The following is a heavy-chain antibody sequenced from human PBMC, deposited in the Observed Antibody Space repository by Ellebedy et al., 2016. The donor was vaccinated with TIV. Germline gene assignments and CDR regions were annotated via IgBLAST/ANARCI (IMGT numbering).Heavy chain of an antibody. D-gene: IGHD3-22*01. J-gene: IGHJ4*02. V-gene: IGHV1-46*01. CDR3: VRDLTNYGSSSY. CDR1: GYTFTNYY. CDR2: INPGGGGT. Sequence: AASVKVSCKASGYTFTNYYMNWARQAPGQGLEWMGIINPGGGGTSYAQKFQGRVTVTGDTSISTAYMELSRLISDDTAVYYCVRDLTNYGSSSYWGQGTLVTVSS.